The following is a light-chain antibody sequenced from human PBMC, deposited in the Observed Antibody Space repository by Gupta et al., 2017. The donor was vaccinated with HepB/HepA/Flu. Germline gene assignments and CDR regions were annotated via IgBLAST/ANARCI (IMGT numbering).Light chain of an antibody. V-gene: IGKV1-39*01. J-gene: IGKJ1*01. CDR2: AAS. CDR3: QQADSIPWT. Sequence: DSQMTQSPSSLSAAGGDRVTITRRASQSIARYVNWYQQKPGKAPKLLIYAASRLQGGVPSRFSGSGSGTDFSLTISRLQPEDFAAYYCQQADSIPWTFGQGTKVEVK. CDR1: QSIARY.